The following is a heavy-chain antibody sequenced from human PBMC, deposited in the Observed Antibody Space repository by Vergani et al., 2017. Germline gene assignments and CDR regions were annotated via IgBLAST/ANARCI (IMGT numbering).Heavy chain of an antibody. CDR1: GGTFSSYA. CDR2: IIPILGIA. Sequence: QVQLVQSGAEVKKPGSSVKVSCKASGGTFSSYAISWVRQAPGQGLEWMGRIIPILGIANYAQKFQGRVTITADKSTSTAYMELSSLRSEDTAVYYCARVNPRSGSSSWYLDYWGQGTLVTVSS. CDR3: ARVNPRSGSSSWYLDY. D-gene: IGHD6-13*01. V-gene: IGHV1-69*04. J-gene: IGHJ4*02.